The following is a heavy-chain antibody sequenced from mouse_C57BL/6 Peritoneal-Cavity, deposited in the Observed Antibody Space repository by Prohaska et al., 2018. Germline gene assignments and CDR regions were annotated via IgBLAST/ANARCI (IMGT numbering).Heavy chain of an antibody. J-gene: IGHJ1*03. CDR1: GFTFSGFW. Sequence: EVQLLETGGGLVQPGGSRGLSCEGSGFTFSGFWMSWVRQTPGKTLEWIGDINSDGSAXNYEPSIKNLFTIFRDNDKSTLYLQMSNVRSEDTATYFCMRYGNYWYFDVWGTGTTVTVSS. D-gene: IGHD2-1*01. CDR3: MRYGNYWYFDV. V-gene: IGHV11-2*01. CDR2: INSDGSAX.